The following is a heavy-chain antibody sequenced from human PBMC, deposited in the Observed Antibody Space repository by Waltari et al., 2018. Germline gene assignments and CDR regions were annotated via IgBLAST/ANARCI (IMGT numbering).Heavy chain of an antibody. V-gene: IGHV4-30-4*08. CDR3: ARTLRRSLDNDY. CDR2: IYYSGST. J-gene: IGHJ4*02. Sequence: QVQLQESGPGLVKPSQTLSLTCTVSGGSISSGDYYWSWIRQPPGKGLEWIGYIYYSGSTYYNPSIKSRVTISVDTSKNQCSMKRSSVTAADTAGYYCARTLRRSLDNDYWGQGTLVTVSS. CDR1: GGSISSGDYY.